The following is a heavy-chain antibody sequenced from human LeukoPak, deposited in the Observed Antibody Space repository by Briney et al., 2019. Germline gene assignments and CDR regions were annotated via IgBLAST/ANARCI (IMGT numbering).Heavy chain of an antibody. CDR2: IYYSGST. V-gene: IGHV4-31*03. D-gene: IGHD3-22*01. CDR3: ARESYYCDSSGYFDY. J-gene: IGHJ4*02. Sequence: SETPSLTCTVSGGSISSYYWSWIRQHPGKGLEWIGYIYYSGSTYYNPSLKSRVTISVDTSKNQFSLKLSSVTAADTAVYYCARESYYCDSSGYFDYWGQGTLVTVSS. CDR1: GGSISSYY.